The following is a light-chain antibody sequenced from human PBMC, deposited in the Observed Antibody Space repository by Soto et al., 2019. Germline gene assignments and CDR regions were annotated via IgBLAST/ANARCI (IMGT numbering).Light chain of an antibody. V-gene: IGKV3-20*01. J-gene: IGKJ4*02. CDR2: AAS. Sequence: ENVVTQSPGSLSLSPGDTATVSCRASQPLTSTHLAWYQQRPGQAPRLLIYAASTRATGIPDRFSGSGSGTDFTLTISRLEPEDFAVYYCQDYGTSRTFGEGTKVEIK. CDR3: QDYGTSRT. CDR1: QPLTSTH.